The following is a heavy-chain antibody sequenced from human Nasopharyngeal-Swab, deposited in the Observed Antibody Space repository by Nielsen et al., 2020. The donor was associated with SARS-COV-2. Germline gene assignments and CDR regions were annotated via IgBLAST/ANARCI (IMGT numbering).Heavy chain of an antibody. Sequence: GGSLRLSCKGSGYISTSYWIGWVRQMPGKGLEWMGIIYPADSDSRYSLSFQGQVSISVDKSISTAYLQWNTLKASDTAIYYCVRRAFSASYFYFDYWGPGTLVTVSS. D-gene: IGHD1-26*01. CDR2: IYPADSDS. V-gene: IGHV5-51*01. CDR1: GYISTSYW. J-gene: IGHJ4*02. CDR3: VRRAFSASYFYFDY.